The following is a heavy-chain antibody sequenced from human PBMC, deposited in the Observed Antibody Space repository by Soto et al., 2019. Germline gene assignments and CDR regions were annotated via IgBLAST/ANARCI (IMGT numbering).Heavy chain of an antibody. CDR2: ITYDGSNK. V-gene: IGHV3-30*18. CDR3: AKDRVGGTFYTPLGF. J-gene: IGHJ4*02. Sequence: QVQLVESGGGVVQPGGSLRLSCQASGFNFDNYGMHWVRQAPGKGLEWVAVITYDGSNKYYADSVKGRFTISRDNSKNPLSLPLNPLKPEDTAVYHCAKDRVGGTFYTPLGFWGQGTLVTVSS. CDR1: GFNFDNYG. D-gene: IGHD1-7*01.